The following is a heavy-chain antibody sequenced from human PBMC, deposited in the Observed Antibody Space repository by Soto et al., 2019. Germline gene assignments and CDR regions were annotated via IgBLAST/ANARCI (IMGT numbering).Heavy chain of an antibody. CDR1: GFMFDSYA. V-gene: IGHV3-48*02. D-gene: IGHD6-19*01. Sequence: PGGSLRLSRVASGFMFDSYAMNWVRQAPGKGLEWVSYISPGGDRIYYAESLKGRITISRDNARNSLSLQMNILSDEDTAVYYCTKSADSAGWGVDFWGQGTLVTVSS. CDR3: TKSADSAGWGVDF. J-gene: IGHJ4*02. CDR2: ISPGGDRI.